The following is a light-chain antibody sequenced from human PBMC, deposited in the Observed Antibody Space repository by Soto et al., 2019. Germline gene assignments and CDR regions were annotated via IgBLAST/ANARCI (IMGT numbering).Light chain of an antibody. CDR3: QQSYTTPYL. Sequence: DIQMTQSPSSLSASVGDRVTITCRASQSISSYLNWYQQIPGKAPKLLIYAASTLQTGISSRFSGSGSGTDFTLTISSLQPEDFATYYCQQSYTTPYLFGQGTKLEIK. CDR2: AAS. CDR1: QSISSY. V-gene: IGKV1-39*01. J-gene: IGKJ2*01.